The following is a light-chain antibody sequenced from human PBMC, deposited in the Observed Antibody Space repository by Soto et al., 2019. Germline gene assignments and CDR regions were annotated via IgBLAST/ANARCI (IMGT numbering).Light chain of an antibody. CDR2: DAS. J-gene: IGKJ2*01. Sequence: DIQMTQSPSTLSASVGARVTITCRASQSISSWLAWYQQKPGKAPKLLIYDASSLESGVPSRYSGSGSGTEFTLTISSMQTADFAHYYSQQYHSHWYTFVQGTKVDIK. CDR3: QQYHSHWYT. V-gene: IGKV1-5*01. CDR1: QSISSW.